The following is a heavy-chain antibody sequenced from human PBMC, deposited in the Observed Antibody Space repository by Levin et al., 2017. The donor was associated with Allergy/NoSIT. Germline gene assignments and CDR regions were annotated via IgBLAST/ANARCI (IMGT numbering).Heavy chain of an antibody. CDR3: ARGVGPRTPVPTADY. Sequence: AGESLKISCAASGFTFSSYSMNWVRQAPGKGLEWVSSISSSSSYIYYADSVKGRFTISRDNAKNSLYLQMNSLRAEDTAVYYCARGVGPRTPVPTADYWGQGTLVTVSS. J-gene: IGHJ4*02. CDR1: GFTFSSYS. V-gene: IGHV3-21*01. CDR2: ISSSSSYI. D-gene: IGHD2-15*01.